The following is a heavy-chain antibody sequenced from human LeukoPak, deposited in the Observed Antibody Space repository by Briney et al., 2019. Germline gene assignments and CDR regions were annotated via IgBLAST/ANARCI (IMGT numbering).Heavy chain of an antibody. CDR1: GYTFTGYY. V-gene: IGHV1-2*02. CDR2: INPNSGGT. J-gene: IGHJ6*02. CDR3: ASPYCGGDCYYYYRMDV. D-gene: IGHD2-21*02. Sequence: GASVKVSCKASGYTFTGYYMHWVRQAPGQGLEWMGWINPNSGGTNYAQKFQGRVTMTRDTSISTAYMELSRLRSDDTAVYYCASPYCGGDCYYYYRMDVWGQGTTVTVSS.